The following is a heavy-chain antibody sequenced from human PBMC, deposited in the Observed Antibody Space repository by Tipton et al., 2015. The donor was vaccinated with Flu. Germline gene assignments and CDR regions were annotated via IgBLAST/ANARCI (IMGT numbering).Heavy chain of an antibody. CDR2: IYYSGST. D-gene: IGHD5/OR15-5a*01. V-gene: IGHV4-59*12. J-gene: IGHJ4*02. CDR1: GGSISSYY. Sequence: TLSLTCTVSGGSISSYYWSWIRRPPVKGLEWIGYIYYSGSTNYNPSLKSRVTMSVDTSKNQFSLKLSSVTAADTAVYYCARDLRLDYFDYWGQGTLVTVSS. CDR3: ARDLRLDYFDY.